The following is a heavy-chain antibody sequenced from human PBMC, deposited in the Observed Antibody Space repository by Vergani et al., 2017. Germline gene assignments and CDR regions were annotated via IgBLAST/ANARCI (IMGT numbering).Heavy chain of an antibody. CDR2: IYDNGNT. V-gene: IGHV4-39*01. J-gene: IGHJ6*02. CDR3: ARNRAIELAGRMHYYYAIDV. CDR1: GVSIKSRSCY. Sequence: QLQLQESGPGLVKPSETLSLTCAVSGVSIKSRSCYWGWIRQSPGKGLEWIGSIYDNGNTYYNPSLKSRVAISVDTSKNQVSLNLGSVTAADTAVYYCARNRAIELAGRMHYYYAIDVWGQGTTVTVSS. D-gene: IGHD5-24*01.